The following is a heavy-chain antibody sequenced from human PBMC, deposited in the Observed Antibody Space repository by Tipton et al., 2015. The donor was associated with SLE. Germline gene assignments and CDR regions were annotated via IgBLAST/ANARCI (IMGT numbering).Heavy chain of an antibody. Sequence: TLSLTCTVSGGPISSHYWSWIRQPPGKGLEWIGYIYYSGSTNYNPSLKSRVTISVDTSKNQFSLKLSSVTAADTAVYYCARGPLLDLWGRGTLVTVSS. CDR1: GGPISSHY. D-gene: IGHD5/OR15-5a*01. J-gene: IGHJ2*01. CDR2: IYYSGST. V-gene: IGHV4-59*11. CDR3: ARGPLLDL.